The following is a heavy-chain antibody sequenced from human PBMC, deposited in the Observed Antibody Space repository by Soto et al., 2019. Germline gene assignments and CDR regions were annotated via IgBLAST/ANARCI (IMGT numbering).Heavy chain of an antibody. V-gene: IGHV3-74*01. CDR2: TNTDGSTI. Sequence: EVQLVESGGALVQPGGSLRLSCAASGFTFSTYWMHWVRQAPGKGLVWVSRTNTDGSTINYADSVKGRFTISRDNARNTLYLQMNSLRDEDTAVYYCATAGSFRFDYWGQGSLVTVSS. CDR1: GFTFSTYW. CDR3: ATAGSFRFDY. D-gene: IGHD3-16*02. J-gene: IGHJ4*02.